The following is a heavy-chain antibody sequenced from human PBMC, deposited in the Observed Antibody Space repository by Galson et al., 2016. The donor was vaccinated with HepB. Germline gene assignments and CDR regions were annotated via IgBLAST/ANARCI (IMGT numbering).Heavy chain of an antibody. CDR3: AKLIEVAGSFDD. CDR1: GFTFSNYA. V-gene: IGHV3-23*01. Sequence: SLRLSCAASGFTFSNYAMSWVRQAPGKGLEWVSGISGRGGNTYHADSVKGRFTISRDNSKNTLYLQMKSLRADDTAVYYCAKLIEVAGSFDDWGQGTLVTVSA. D-gene: IGHD6-19*01. J-gene: IGHJ4*02. CDR2: ISGRGGNT.